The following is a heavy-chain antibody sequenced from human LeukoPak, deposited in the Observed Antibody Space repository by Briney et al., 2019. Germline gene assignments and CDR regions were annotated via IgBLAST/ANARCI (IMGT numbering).Heavy chain of an antibody. J-gene: IGHJ4*02. V-gene: IGHV1-8*01. Sequence: ASVKVSCKASGYTFTSYDINWVRQATGQGLEWMGWMNPNSGNTGYAQKFQGRVTMTRNTSISTAYVELSSLRSEDTAVYYCARKGYSGYDFNFDYWGQGTLVTVSS. CDR3: ARKGYSGYDFNFDY. CDR2: MNPNSGNT. CDR1: GYTFTSYD. D-gene: IGHD5-12*01.